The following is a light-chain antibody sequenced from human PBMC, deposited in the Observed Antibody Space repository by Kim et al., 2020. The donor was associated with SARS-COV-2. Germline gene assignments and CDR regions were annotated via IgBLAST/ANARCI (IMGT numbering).Light chain of an antibody. Sequence: SVAMGQTASITCGGNNIGSKKVHWYQQMPGQARVLVIYRDSNRPSGIPERFSGANSGNTATLTIGRAQAGDEADYYCQVWDSSWVFGGGTQLTVL. CDR2: RDS. V-gene: IGLV3-9*01. CDR3: QVWDSSWV. J-gene: IGLJ3*02. CDR1: NIGSKK.